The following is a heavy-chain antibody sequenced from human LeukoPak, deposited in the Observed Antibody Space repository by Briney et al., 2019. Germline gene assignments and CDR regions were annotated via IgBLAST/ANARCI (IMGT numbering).Heavy chain of an antibody. CDR1: GGTFSSYA. CDR2: ISAYNGNT. D-gene: IGHD3-9*01. J-gene: IGHJ4*02. V-gene: IGHV1-18*01. Sequence: ASVKVSCKASGGTFSSYAISWVRQAPGQGLEWMGWISAYNGNTNYAQKLQGRVTMTTDTSASTAYMELRSLRSDDTAVYYCAREHYDILTGYSSFDYWGQGTLVTVSS. CDR3: AREHYDILTGYSSFDY.